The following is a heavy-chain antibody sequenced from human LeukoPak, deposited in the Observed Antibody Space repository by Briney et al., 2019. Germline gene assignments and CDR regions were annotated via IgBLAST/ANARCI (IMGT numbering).Heavy chain of an antibody. CDR3: AKDPCGSSWAASPSDY. CDR1: GFTFSSCA. J-gene: IGHJ4*02. Sequence: PGGSLRLSCAASGFTFSSCAMSWVRQAPGKGLEWVSAVSGSGGSTYYADSVKGRSTISRDNSKNTLYLQMNSLRAEDTALYYCAKDPCGSSWAASPSDYWGQGTLVTVSS. D-gene: IGHD6-13*01. V-gene: IGHV3-23*01. CDR2: VSGSGGST.